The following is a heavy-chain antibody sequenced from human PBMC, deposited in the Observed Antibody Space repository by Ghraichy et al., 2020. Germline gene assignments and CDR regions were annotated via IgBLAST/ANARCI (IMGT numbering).Heavy chain of an antibody. J-gene: IGHJ4*02. CDR2: IYSGGRT. V-gene: IGHV3-53*01. D-gene: IGHD2-21*02. CDR1: GFLVSGNS. Sequence: GGSLRLSCAASGFLVSGNSMSWVRQAPGKGLEWVSAIYSGGRTYYADSVRGRFTISRDDSKNTLYLQMNSLRADDTAVYYCARGSAPKVTAQYFWGQGTRVTVSS. CDR3: ARGSAPKVTAQYF.